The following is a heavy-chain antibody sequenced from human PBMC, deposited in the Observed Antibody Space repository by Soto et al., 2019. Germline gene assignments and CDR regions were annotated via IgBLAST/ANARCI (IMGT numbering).Heavy chain of an antibody. CDR1: GYTFTGYY. V-gene: IGHV1-2*04. Sequence: ASVKVSCKASGYTFTGYYMHWVRQAPGQGLEWMGWINPNSGGTNYAQKFQGWVTMTRDTSISTAYMELSRLRSDDTAVYYCASYPSPYCSGGSCYEFHYWGQGTLVTVSS. CDR2: INPNSGGT. J-gene: IGHJ4*02. CDR3: ASYPSPYCSGGSCYEFHY. D-gene: IGHD2-15*01.